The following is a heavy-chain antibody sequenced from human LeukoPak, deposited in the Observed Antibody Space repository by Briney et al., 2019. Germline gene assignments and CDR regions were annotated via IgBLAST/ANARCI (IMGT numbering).Heavy chain of an antibody. V-gene: IGHV3-74*01. J-gene: IGHJ4*02. CDR2: INSDGINT. CDR3: VGGDY. CDR1: GFTFSNYW. Sequence: GGSLRLSCAASGFTFSNYWMHWVRHAPGKGLVWVSRINSDGINTSYADSVKGRFTISRDNAKNTLNLQMNSLRAEDTAVYYCVGGDYWGQGTLVTVSS.